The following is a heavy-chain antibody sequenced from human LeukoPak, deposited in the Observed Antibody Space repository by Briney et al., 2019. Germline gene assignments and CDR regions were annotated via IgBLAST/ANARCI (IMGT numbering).Heavy chain of an antibody. CDR1: GDSVSSHSAA. D-gene: IGHD2-15*01. CDR2: TYYRSKWYN. CDR3: ASNLGYCSGGSCFSWFDP. J-gene: IGHJ5*02. Sequence: SQTLSLTCAISGDSVSSHSAAWNWIRQSPSRGLEWLGRTYYRSKWYNDYAVSVKSRITINPDTSKNQFSLQLNSVTPEDTAVYFCASNLGYCSGGSCFSWFDPWGQGTLVTVSS. V-gene: IGHV6-1*01.